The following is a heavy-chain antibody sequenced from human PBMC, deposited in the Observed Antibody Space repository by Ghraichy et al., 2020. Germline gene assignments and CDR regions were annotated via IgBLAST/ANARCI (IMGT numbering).Heavy chain of an antibody. CDR2: IYSGGTT. V-gene: IGHV3-53*01. CDR3: ARDSWGRHGGGKGFDY. D-gene: IGHD4-23*01. J-gene: IGHJ4*02. Sequence: GGSLRLSCAASGFTVSSNYMSWVRQAPGKGLEWVSVIYSGGTTYYADSVKGRFTISRDNSKNMLYLQMNSLRAEDTAVYYCARDSWGRHGGGKGFDYWGQGSLVTVSS. CDR1: GFTVSSNY.